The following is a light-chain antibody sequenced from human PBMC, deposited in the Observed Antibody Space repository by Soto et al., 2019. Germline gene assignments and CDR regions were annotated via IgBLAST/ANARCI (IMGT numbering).Light chain of an antibody. CDR1: SSDAGTYNL. V-gene: IGLV2-23*02. CDR2: EVT. CDR3: CSYASDIGFLV. Sequence: QSVLTQPASVSGSPGQSITISCAGTSSDAGTYNLVSWYQQQPGKAPKLIIYEVTKRPSGVSYRFSGSKSGSTASLTISGLQAEDEADYFCCSYASDIGFLVFGAGTKLTVL. J-gene: IGLJ2*01.